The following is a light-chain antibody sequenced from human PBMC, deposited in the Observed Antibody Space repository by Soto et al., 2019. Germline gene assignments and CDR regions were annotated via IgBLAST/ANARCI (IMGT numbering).Light chain of an antibody. J-gene: IGKJ2*01. CDR3: QQYNNLYT. CDR1: QSVSSN. CDR2: GAY. V-gene: IGKV3D-15*01. Sequence: EIVMTQSPATLSVSPGERATLSCSASQSVSSNLAWYQQKPGQAPRLLIYGAYTRATGIPARFSGNGSGTEFTLTISSLQSEDFAVYYCQQYNNLYTFGQGTKLEIK.